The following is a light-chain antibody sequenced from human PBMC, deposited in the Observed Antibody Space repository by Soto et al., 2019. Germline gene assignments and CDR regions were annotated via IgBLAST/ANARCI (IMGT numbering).Light chain of an antibody. CDR2: GAS. CDR1: QGISSN. V-gene: IGKV1-8*01. J-gene: IGKJ3*01. Sequence: AIRMTQSPASFSASTGDRATITCRASQGISSNLAWYQQKPGQAPKLLIYGASTLSNGVPSRFSGSGSGTDFTLTISSLQSEDFASYYCHQYDSYPFTFGPGTKVDIK. CDR3: HQYDSYPFT.